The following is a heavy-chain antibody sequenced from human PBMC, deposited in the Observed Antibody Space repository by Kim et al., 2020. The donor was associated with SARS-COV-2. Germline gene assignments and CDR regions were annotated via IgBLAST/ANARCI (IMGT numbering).Heavy chain of an antibody. CDR3: AKDHYGSGSYYSASSNPNYYGMDV. V-gene: IGHV3-9*01. J-gene: IGHJ6*02. CDR1: GFTFDDYA. D-gene: IGHD3-10*01. CDR2: ISWNSVSI. Sequence: GGSLRLSCAASGFTFDDYAMHWVRQAPGKGLEWVSGISWNSVSIGSAASVKGRFTSSRDNAKNSLYLQMNSLRAEDTALYYCAKDHYGSGSYYSASSNPNYYGMDVWGQGTTVTVSS.